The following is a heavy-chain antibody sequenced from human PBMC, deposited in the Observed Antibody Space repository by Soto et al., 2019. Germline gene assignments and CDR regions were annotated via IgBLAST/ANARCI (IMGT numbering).Heavy chain of an antibody. D-gene: IGHD2-8*01. Sequence: SQTLSLTCVISGDSVSSNSAAWNWIRQSPSRGLEWLGRTYYRSKWYNDYAVSVKSRITINPDTSKNQFSLQLNSVTPEDTAVYYCARDPTPPMVYAIYGMDVWGQGTTVTVSS. V-gene: IGHV6-1*01. CDR3: ARDPTPPMVYAIYGMDV. CDR2: TYYRSKWYN. CDR1: GDSVSSNSAA. J-gene: IGHJ6*02.